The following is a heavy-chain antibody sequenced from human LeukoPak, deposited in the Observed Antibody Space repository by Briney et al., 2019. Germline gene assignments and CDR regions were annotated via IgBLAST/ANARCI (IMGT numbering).Heavy chain of an antibody. Sequence: PGGSLRLSCSASGFTFDDYAMSWVRQAPGKGLEWVSGINWNGGSKGYADSVKGRFTISRDNAKNSLYLQMNSLRAEDTALYYCARDRYSSSAGVFDYWGQRTLVTVSS. CDR2: INWNGGSK. CDR1: GFTFDDYA. J-gene: IGHJ4*02. CDR3: ARDRYSSSAGVFDY. D-gene: IGHD6-6*01. V-gene: IGHV3-20*04.